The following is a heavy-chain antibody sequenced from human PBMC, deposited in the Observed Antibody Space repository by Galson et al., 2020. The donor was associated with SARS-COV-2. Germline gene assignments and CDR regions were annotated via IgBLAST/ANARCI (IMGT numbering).Heavy chain of an antibody. CDR2: INPKTGDT. Sequence: GESLKISCKASGYTFTYYYIHWVRQAPGQGLEWMGWINPKTGDTNFAQSFQGRVTMTRDTATSTVYMEMSSLRSDDTAVYHCARAGPHNWFDPWGQGTLVTVSS. CDR1: GYTFTYYY. CDR3: ARAGPHNWFDP. V-gene: IGHV1-2*02. J-gene: IGHJ5*02.